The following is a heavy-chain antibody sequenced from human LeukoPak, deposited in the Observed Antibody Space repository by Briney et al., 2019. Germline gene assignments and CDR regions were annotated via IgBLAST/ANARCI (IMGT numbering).Heavy chain of an antibody. CDR1: GYTFTGYY. J-gene: IGHJ6*03. CDR3: ASYYGSGSYYNVDYYYHMDV. V-gene: IGHV1-2*02. Sequence: ASVKVSCKASGYTFTGYYMHWVRQAPGQGLEWMGWINPNSGGTNYAQKFQGRVTMTRDTSISTAYMELSRLRSDDTAVYYCASYYGSGSYYNVDYYYHMDVWGKGTTVTVSS. D-gene: IGHD3-10*01. CDR2: INPNSGGT.